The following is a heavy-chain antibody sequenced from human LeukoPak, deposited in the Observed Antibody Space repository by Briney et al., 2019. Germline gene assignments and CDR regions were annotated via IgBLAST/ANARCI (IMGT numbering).Heavy chain of an antibody. CDR1: GGSISSYY. V-gene: IGHV4-59*08. J-gene: IGHJ4*02. CDR2: IHYSGTT. Sequence: PSETLSLTCTVSGGSISSYYWSWIRQAPGKGLEWIGNIHYSGTTNYNPSLKSRVTISVDTSKNQFSLKLSSVTAADTAVYYCARHGTLGSITYPLDYWGQGTLVTVFS. CDR3: ARHGTLGSITYPLDY. D-gene: IGHD3-16*01.